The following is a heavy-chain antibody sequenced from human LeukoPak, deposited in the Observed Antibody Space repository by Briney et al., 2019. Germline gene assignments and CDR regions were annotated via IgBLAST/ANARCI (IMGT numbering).Heavy chain of an antibody. CDR1: GFTFSSYG. D-gene: IGHD5-18*01. CDR2: ISSSSYI. V-gene: IGHV3-21*01. J-gene: IGHJ4*02. CDR3: AREGGYSYGPV. Sequence: GGSLRLSCAASGFTFSSYGMNWVRQAPGKGLEWVSSISSSSYIYYADSVKGRFTISRDNAKNSLYLQMNSLRAEDTAVYYCAREGGYSYGPVWGQGTLVTVSS.